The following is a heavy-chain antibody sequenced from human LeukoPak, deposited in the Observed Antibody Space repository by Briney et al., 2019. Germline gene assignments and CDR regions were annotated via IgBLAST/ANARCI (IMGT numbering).Heavy chain of an antibody. CDR2: ISGSGGST. CDR3: AKGYYDYVWGSYYFDY. CDR1: GFTFSSYA. D-gene: IGHD3-16*01. Sequence: GGSLRLSCAASGFTFSSYAMSWVRQAPGKGLEWVSAISGSGGSTYYADSVKGRFTISRDNSRDTLYLQMNSLRAEDTAVYYCAKGYYDYVWGSYYFDYWGQGTWPPSPQ. J-gene: IGHJ4*02. V-gene: IGHV3-23*01.